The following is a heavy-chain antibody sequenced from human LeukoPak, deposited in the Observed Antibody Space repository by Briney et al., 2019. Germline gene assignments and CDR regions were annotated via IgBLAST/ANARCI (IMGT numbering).Heavy chain of an antibody. V-gene: IGHV3-48*02. CDR3: AIARGFDW. Sequence: GGSLRLSCGASGFTFSNYTMNWVRQAPGKGLEWVSSISSTSSTIYYADSVKSRFTISRDNAKNSQFLQMNSLRNEDTAVYNCAIARGFDWWGQGTLVTVSS. CDR2: ISSTSSTI. CDR1: GFTFSNYT. J-gene: IGHJ4*02.